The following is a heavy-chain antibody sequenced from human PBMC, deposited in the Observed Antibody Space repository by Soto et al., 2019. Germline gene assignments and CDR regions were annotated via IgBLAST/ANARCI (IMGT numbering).Heavy chain of an antibody. J-gene: IGHJ6*02. CDR2: IWYDGSNK. Sequence: GGSLRLSCAASGFTFSSYGMHWVRQAPGKGLEWVAVIWYDGSNKYYADSVKGRFTISRDNSKNTLYLQMNSLRAEDTAVYYCAREIAYSSSWYLVYYYYGMDVWGQGTTVTVSS. D-gene: IGHD6-13*01. CDR1: GFTFSSYG. V-gene: IGHV3-33*01. CDR3: AREIAYSSSWYLVYYYYGMDV.